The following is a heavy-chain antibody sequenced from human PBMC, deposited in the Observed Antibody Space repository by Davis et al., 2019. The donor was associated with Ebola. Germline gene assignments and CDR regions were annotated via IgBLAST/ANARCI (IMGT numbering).Heavy chain of an antibody. CDR3: ARAPTWSEINYYCFDY. D-gene: IGHD3-10*01. CDR2: MNSNSGNT. J-gene: IGHJ4*02. CDR1: GYTFTSYD. Sequence: ASVKVSCKASGYTFTSYDINWVRQATGQGLEWMGWMNSNSGNTGYAQKFQGRVTMTRNTSISTVYMELSSLRSEDTAMYYCARAPTWSEINYYCFDYWGQGTLVTVSS. V-gene: IGHV1-8*01.